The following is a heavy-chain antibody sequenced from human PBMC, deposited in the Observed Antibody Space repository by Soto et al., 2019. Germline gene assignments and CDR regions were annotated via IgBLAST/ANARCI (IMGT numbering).Heavy chain of an antibody. D-gene: IGHD4-17*01. V-gene: IGHV1-2*04. J-gene: IGHJ4*02. CDR3: SRVGDYGDSEGRSY. CDR2: INPNSGGT. CDR1: GYTFTGYY. Sequence: ASVKVSCKASGYTFTGYYTHWVRQAPGQGLEWMGWINPNSGGTNYAQKFQGWVTMASDTSISTAYMELSRLRSDDTAVYYCSRVGDYGDSEGRSYWGQGTLVTVSS.